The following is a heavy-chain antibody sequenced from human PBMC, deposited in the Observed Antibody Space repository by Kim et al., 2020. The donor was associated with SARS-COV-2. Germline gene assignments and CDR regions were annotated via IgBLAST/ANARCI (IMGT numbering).Heavy chain of an antibody. D-gene: IGHD3-9*01. Sequence: GGSLRLSCAASGFTFSSYGMHWVRQAPGKGLEWVAVIWYDGSNKYYADSVKGRFTISRDNSKNTLYLQMNSLRAEDTAVYYCARDRRGYDILTGYRTPYYYYGMDVWGQGTTVTVSS. J-gene: IGHJ6*02. CDR2: IWYDGSNK. CDR1: GFTFSSYG. CDR3: ARDRRGYDILTGYRTPYYYYGMDV. V-gene: IGHV3-33*01.